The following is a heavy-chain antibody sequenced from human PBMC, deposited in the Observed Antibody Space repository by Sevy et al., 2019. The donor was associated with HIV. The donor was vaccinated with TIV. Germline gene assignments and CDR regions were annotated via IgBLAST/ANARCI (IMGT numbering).Heavy chain of an antibody. CDR3: ATASWSQEDYYNY. Sequence: GGSLRLSCAASGFTFSNAWMSWVRQAPGKGLEWVGRIKGKIYDGTIDYAAPVKGRFSISRDDSKNTLYLQMNSLKTEDTAVYYCATASWSQEDYYNYWGQGTLVTVSS. J-gene: IGHJ4*02. CDR1: GFTFSNAW. D-gene: IGHD6-13*01. V-gene: IGHV3-15*01. CDR2: IKGKIYDGTI.